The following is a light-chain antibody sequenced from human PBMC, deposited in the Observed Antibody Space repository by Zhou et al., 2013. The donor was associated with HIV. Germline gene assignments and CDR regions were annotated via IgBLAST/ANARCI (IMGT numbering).Light chain of an antibody. CDR1: QGISSW. Sequence: DIQMTQYPSSVSASVGDRVTITCRASQGISSWLAWYQQKPGRGPKLLIYSASSLHSGVPSRFSASGSGTDFTLTISSLRPEDFATYYCQQSYSTPWTFGQGTKVEIK. CDR3: QQSYSTPWT. J-gene: IGKJ1*01. CDR2: SAS. V-gene: IGKV1-12*01.